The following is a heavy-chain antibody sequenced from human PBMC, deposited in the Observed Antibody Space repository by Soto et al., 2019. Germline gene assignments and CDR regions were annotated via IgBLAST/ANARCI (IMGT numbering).Heavy chain of an antibody. V-gene: IGHV1-18*01. CDR3: ARVKGIAVAGNWFDP. CDR1: GYTFTSYG. D-gene: IGHD6-19*01. CDR2: ISAYNGNT. J-gene: IGHJ5*02. Sequence: GASVKVSCKAPGYTFTSYGISWVRQAPGQGLEWMGWISAYNGNTNYAQKLQGRVTMTTDTSTSTAYMELRSLRSDDTAVYYCARVKGIAVAGNWFDPWGQGTLVTVSS.